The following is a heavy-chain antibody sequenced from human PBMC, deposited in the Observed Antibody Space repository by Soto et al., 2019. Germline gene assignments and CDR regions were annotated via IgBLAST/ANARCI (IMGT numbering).Heavy chain of an antibody. J-gene: IGHJ4*02. Sequence: EVQLLESGGGLVQPGGSLRLSCAASGFPFSGYAINWVRQAPGKGLEWVSIISGSGSSTNYADSVKGRFTISRDNARDTVYLQMNSLRAEDTALYYCAKSYYGDYDNRLLFDHWGQGTLGTVSS. D-gene: IGHD4-17*01. CDR1: GFPFSGYA. CDR2: ISGSGSST. V-gene: IGHV3-23*01. CDR3: AKSYYGDYDNRLLFDH.